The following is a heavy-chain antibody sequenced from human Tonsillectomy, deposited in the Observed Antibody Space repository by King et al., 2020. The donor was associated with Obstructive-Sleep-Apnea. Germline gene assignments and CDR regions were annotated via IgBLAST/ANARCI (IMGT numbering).Heavy chain of an antibody. CDR1: GFTVSSNY. Sequence: VQLVESGGGLVQPGGSLRLSCAASGFTVSSNYMSWVRQAPGKGLEWVSVIYSGGSTYYADSVKGRFTISRDNSKNTLYLQMNSLRAEDTAVYYCARVLSGQWELPRPSPDFDYWGQGTLVTVSS. V-gene: IGHV3-66*01. CDR3: ARVLSGQWELPRPSPDFDY. CDR2: IYSGGST. J-gene: IGHJ4*02. D-gene: IGHD1-26*01.